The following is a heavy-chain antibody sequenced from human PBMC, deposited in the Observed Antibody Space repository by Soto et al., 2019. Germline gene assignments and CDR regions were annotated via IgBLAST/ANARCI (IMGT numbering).Heavy chain of an antibody. J-gene: IGHJ3*02. CDR1: GGTFSSYA. CDR2: IIPIFGTA. Sequence: SVKVSCKASGGTFSSYAISWVRQAPGQGLEWMGGIIPIFGTANYAQKFQGRVTITADKSTSTAYMELSSLRSEVTAVYYCARDRWGGNVHDAFDIWGQGTMVTVSS. V-gene: IGHV1-69*06. D-gene: IGHD2-15*01. CDR3: ARDRWGGNVHDAFDI.